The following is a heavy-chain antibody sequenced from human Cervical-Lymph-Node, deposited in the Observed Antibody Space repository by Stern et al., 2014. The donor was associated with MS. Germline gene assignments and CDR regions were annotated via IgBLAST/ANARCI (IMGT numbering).Heavy chain of an antibody. Sequence: QMQLVQSGAEVKKPGSSVKVSCKASGGTFISYAISWGRQAPGQGLEWMGGNIPIFGTANYAQKFQGRVTITADESTSTAYMELSSLRSEDTAVYYCARDPRGSGYPHAFDIWGQGTMVTVSS. D-gene: IGHD3-22*01. CDR2: NIPIFGTA. CDR1: GGTFISYA. V-gene: IGHV1-69*01. J-gene: IGHJ3*02. CDR3: ARDPRGSGYPHAFDI.